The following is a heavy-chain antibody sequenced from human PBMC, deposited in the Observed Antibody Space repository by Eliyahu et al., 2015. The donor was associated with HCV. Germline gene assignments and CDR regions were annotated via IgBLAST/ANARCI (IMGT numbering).Heavy chain of an antibody. CDR1: GVSFNRSGYH. CDR2: ISYSGST. D-gene: IGHD5-24*01. Sequence: QLQPQESGPGLVKPSETLSLTCTVSGVSFNRSGYHWGWIRQPPGKGLEWIGTISYSGSTSYNPSLKSRVTISVDTSKNHLSLKLSSVTAADTALYYCARRRGGNTFDYWGQGALLTVSS. J-gene: IGHJ4*02. V-gene: IGHV4-39*02. CDR3: ARRRGGNTFDY.